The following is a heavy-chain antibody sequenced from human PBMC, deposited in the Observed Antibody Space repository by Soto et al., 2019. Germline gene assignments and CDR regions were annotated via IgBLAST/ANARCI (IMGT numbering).Heavy chain of an antibody. CDR1: GYTFARYW. V-gene: IGHV5-51*01. CDR2: IYPADSDT. D-gene: IGHD3-16*02. CDR3: VRHGSGSSLEF. Sequence: PGESLKISCKGSGYTFARYWIDWVRQMPGKGLEWMGTIYPADSDTRYSPALQGQVTISVDKSLSTAFLHWSSLKASDTAMYYCVRHGSGSSLEFWGQGTPVTVSS. J-gene: IGHJ4*02.